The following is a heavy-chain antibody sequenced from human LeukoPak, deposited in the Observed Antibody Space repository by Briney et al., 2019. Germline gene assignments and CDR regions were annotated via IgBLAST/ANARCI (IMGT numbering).Heavy chain of an antibody. J-gene: IGHJ4*02. V-gene: IGHV4-30-2*01. CDR2: IYHSGST. CDR1: GGSISSGGYY. D-gene: IGHD6-13*01. CDR3: ARAEYSSSWYYSDY. Sequence: SQTLSLTCTVSGGSISSGGYYWSWIRQPPGKGLEWIGYIYHSGSTYYNPSLKSRVTISVDRSKNQFSLKLSSVTAADTAVYYCARAEYSSSWYYSDYWGQGTLVTVSS.